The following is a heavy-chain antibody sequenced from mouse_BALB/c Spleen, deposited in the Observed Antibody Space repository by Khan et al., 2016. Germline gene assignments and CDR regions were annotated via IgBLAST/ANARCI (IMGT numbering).Heavy chain of an antibody. Sequence: QIQLVQSGPELKKPGETVKISCKASGYTFTNYGMNWVKQAPGKGLKWMGWMNTYTGEPTYADDFKGRFAFSLKTSARTAYLQINNLKNEDTATYFYARDSDYDGDWYFDVWGAGTTVTVSS. D-gene: IGHD2-4*01. V-gene: IGHV9-3-1*01. CDR3: ARDSDYDGDWYFDV. J-gene: IGHJ1*01. CDR2: MNTYTGEP. CDR1: GYTFTNYG.